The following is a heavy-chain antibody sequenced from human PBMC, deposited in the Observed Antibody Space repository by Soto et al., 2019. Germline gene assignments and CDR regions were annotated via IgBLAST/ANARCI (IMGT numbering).Heavy chain of an antibody. Sequence: SETLSLTCSVSGGSISSSSYSWGWIRQPPGKGLEWIGSLYYSGSTYYNPSLKSRVTISVDTSKNQFSLKLSSVTAADTAVYYCARRSPNCSGGSCYFGGWFDPWGQGTLVTVSS. D-gene: IGHD2-15*01. CDR1: GGSISSSSYS. V-gene: IGHV4-39*01. CDR3: ARRSPNCSGGSCYFGGWFDP. J-gene: IGHJ5*02. CDR2: LYYSGST.